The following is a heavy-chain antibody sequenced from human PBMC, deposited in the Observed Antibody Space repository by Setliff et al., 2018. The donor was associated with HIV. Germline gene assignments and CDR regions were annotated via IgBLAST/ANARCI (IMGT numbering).Heavy chain of an antibody. CDR3: VRGKRYAYTSGGLDV. D-gene: IGHD3-16*01. CDR2: ISPNGNSM. V-gene: IGHV3-11*04. J-gene: IGHJ6*02. CDR1: GFTFSDYY. Sequence: LRLSCAASGFTFSDYYMTWIRQAPGKGLEWVSYISPNGNSMYYADSVKGRFTISRDNAKNSLYLQMNSLRAEDTAIYFCVRGKRYAYTSGGLDVWGQGTTVTVSS.